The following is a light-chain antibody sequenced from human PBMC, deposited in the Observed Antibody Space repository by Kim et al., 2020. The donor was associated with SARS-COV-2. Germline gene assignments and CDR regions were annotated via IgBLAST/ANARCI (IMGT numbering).Light chain of an antibody. V-gene: IGKV1-9*01. J-gene: IGKJ4*01. CDR1: QDISTY. CDR2: AAS. CDR3: QHLSSPLT. Sequence: SAAVGNTVTITCRASQDISTYLAWYQQKPGKAPNLLICAASTLQSGVPSRFSGSGSGTEFTLTISSLQPEDFATYYCQHLSSPLTFGGGTKVDIK.